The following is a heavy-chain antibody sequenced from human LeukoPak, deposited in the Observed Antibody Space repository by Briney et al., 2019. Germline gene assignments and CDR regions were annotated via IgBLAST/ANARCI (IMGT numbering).Heavy chain of an antibody. D-gene: IGHD3-22*01. J-gene: IGHJ5*02. CDR3: ATDLPRPSYYDSSGWFDP. CDR1: GYTLTELS. V-gene: IGHV1-24*01. CDR2: FDPEDGET. Sequence: GASVKVSCKVSGYTLTELSMHWVRQAPGKGLEWMGGFDPEDGETIYAQKFQGRVTMTEDTSTDTAYMELSSLRSEDTAVYYCATDLPRPSYYDSSGWFDPWGQGTLVTVSS.